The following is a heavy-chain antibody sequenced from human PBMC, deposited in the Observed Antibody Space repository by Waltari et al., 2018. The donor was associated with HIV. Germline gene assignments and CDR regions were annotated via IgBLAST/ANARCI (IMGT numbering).Heavy chain of an antibody. Sequence: EVQLLESGGGLVQRGGSLRLSCAASGSTFSNYAIRWVPQAPGKGLQWVSGISSSEDNTLYADSVKGRFTISRDNSKNTLYLQMNSLSAEDTAVYYCSNWGPDSWGSFSVHWFDPWGQGTLVTVSS. D-gene: IGHD3-16*01. CDR1: GSTFSNYA. CDR2: ISSSEDNT. V-gene: IGHV3-23*01. J-gene: IGHJ5*02. CDR3: SNWGPDSWGSFSVHWFDP.